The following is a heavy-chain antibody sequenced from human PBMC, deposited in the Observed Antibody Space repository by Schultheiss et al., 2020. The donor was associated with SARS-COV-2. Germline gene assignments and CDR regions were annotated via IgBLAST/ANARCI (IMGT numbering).Heavy chain of an antibody. Sequence: GGSLRLSCATSAFTFDDYAMHWVRQAPGAMHWVRQAPGKGLEWVSLIRGDDSSTYYADSVKGRFPISRDTSKNSLYVQMNSLRSEDTALYYCAKGRCSTTSCWPGFYYGMDVWGQGTTVTVSS. J-gene: IGHJ6*02. V-gene: IGHV3-43*02. D-gene: IGHD2-2*01. CDR2: IRGDDSST. CDR3: AKGRCSTTSCWPGFYYGMDV. CDR1: AFTFDDYA.